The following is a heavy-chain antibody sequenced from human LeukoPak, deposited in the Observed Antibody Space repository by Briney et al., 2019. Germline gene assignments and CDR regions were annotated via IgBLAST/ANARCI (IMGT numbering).Heavy chain of an antibody. D-gene: IGHD3-9*01. J-gene: IGHJ6*04. CDR2: ISGSGGST. CDR1: GFTFSSYA. V-gene: IGHV3-23*01. Sequence: GGSLRLSYAASGFTFSSYAMSWVRQAPGKGLDRVSAISGSGGSTYYSDSVKGRFTISRDNSKNTLYLQMNSPSAEDTAVYYCSKDAIPYDILTGYYPYSYYGMDVWGKGTTVTVSS. CDR3: SKDAIPYDILTGYYPYSYYGMDV.